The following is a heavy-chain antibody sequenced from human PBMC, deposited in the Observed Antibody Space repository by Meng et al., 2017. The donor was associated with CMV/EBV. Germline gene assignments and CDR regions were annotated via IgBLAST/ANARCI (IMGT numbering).Heavy chain of an antibody. CDR3: ARDLTLPQFFYGMDV. CDR1: GYTFTGYY. V-gene: IGHV1-2*02. J-gene: IGHJ6*02. D-gene: IGHD1-26*01. CDR2: INPNSGGT. Sequence: ASVKVSCKGSGYTFTGYYMHWVRQAPGQGLEWMGWINPNSGGTKYAQKFQGRVTMTRDTSISTAYMELSRLRSDDTAVYYCARDLTLPQFFYGMDVWGQGTTVTVSS.